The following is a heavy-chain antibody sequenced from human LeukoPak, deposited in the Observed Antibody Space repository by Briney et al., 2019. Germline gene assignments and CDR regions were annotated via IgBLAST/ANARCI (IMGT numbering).Heavy chain of an antibody. V-gene: IGHV1-24*01. D-gene: IGHD1-26*01. Sequence: GSVKVSCKVSGYTLTELSMHWVRQAPGKGLEWMGGFDPEDGETIYAQKFQGRVTITTDESTSTAYMELSSLRSEDTAVYYCARDVPCIVGATRDGCGFDYWGQGTLVTVSS. J-gene: IGHJ4*02. CDR1: GYTLTELS. CDR2: FDPEDGET. CDR3: ARDVPCIVGATRDGCGFDY.